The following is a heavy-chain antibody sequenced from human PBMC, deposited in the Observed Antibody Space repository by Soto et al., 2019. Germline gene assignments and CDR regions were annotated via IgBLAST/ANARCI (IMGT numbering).Heavy chain of an antibody. Sequence: GESLKISCKGSGYSFTSYWISWVRQMPGKGLEWMGRIDPSDSYTNYSPSLQGHVTISADKSISTAYLQWSSLKASDTAMYYCARSLGYCSGGSCYRRYFDYWGQGTLVTVSS. D-gene: IGHD2-15*01. CDR1: GYSFTSYW. J-gene: IGHJ4*02. CDR2: IDPSDSYT. V-gene: IGHV5-10-1*01. CDR3: ARSLGYCSGGSCYRRYFDY.